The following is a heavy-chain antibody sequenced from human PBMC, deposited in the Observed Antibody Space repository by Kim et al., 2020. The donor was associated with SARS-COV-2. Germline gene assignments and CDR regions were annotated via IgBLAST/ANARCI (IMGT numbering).Heavy chain of an antibody. CDR3: AKVVDTAMVSGFDY. V-gene: IGHV3-23*01. Sequence: ADAVKGRFTISRNNSKNTLYLQMNSLRAEDTAVYYCAKVVDTAMVSGFDYWGQGTLVTVSS. D-gene: IGHD5-18*01. J-gene: IGHJ4*02.